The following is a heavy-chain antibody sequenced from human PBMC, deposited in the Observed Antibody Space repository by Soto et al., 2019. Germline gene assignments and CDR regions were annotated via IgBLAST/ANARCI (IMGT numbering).Heavy chain of an antibody. V-gene: IGHV4-39*01. D-gene: IGHD3-10*01. Sequence: SETLSLTCTVSGGSISSSRYYWGWIRQPPGKGLEWIGSIYYSGSTYYNPSLKSRVTISVDTSKNQFSLKLSSVTAADTAVYYCARHGPTCGSGSYFRSDYWDQGALVTVST. CDR2: IYYSGST. CDR3: ARHGPTCGSGSYFRSDY. CDR1: GGSISSSRYY. J-gene: IGHJ4*02.